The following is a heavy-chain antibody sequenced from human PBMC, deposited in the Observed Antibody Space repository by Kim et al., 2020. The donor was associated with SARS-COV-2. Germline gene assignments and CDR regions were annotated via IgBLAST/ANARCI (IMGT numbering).Heavy chain of an antibody. CDR2: INHSGST. J-gene: IGHJ6*02. CDR3: ARGKRYYEDHKYYYYYYGMDV. V-gene: IGHV4-34*01. CDR1: GGSFSGYY. D-gene: IGHD3-16*01. Sequence: SETLSLTCAVYGGSFSGYYWSWIRQPPGKGLEWIGEINHSGSTNYNPSLKSRVTISVDTSKNQFSLKLSSVTAADTAVYYCARGKRYYEDHKYYYYYYGMDVWGQGTTVTVSS.